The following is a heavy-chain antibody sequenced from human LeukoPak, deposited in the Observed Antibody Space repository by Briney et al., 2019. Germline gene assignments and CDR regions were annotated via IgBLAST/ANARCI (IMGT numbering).Heavy chain of an antibody. J-gene: IGHJ4*02. CDR1: GYIFINYA. D-gene: IGHD1-26*01. CDR3: ALGAFDH. CDR2: INAGDGNT. Sequence: ASVKVSCKASGYIFINYAIHWVRQAPGQRLEWMGWINAGDGNTRYSQRFQDRVTITRDTAANTAYMEMRSLRSVDTAVYFCALGAFDHWGQGTLVIVSS. V-gene: IGHV1-3*01.